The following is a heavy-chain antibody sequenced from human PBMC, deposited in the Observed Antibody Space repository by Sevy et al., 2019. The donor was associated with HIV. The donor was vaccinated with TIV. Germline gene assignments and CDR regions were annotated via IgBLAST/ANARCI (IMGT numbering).Heavy chain of an antibody. Sequence: GGSLRLSCAASGFTFNTYAMHWVRQAPGKGLEWVAVISYDGGSKYYADSVKGRFTIYRDNSKNTLYLQMISLRPEDSAIYHCARGRAIAAARTLDYWGQGTLVTVSS. D-gene: IGHD6-13*01. J-gene: IGHJ4*02. V-gene: IGHV3-30-3*01. CDR3: ARGRAIAAARTLDY. CDR1: GFTFNTYA. CDR2: ISYDGGSK.